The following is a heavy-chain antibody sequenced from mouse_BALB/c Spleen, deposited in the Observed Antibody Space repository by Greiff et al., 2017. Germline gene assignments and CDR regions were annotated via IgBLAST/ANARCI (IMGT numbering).Heavy chain of an antibody. V-gene: IGHV10S3*01. CDR1: GFTFNTNA. Sequence: EVQLVETGGGLVQPKGSLKLSCAASGFTFNTNAMNWVRQAPGKGLEWVARIRSKSNNYATYYADSVKDRFTISRDDSQSMLYLQMNNLKTEDTAMYYCVREGDGYYSYFDYWGQGTTLTVSS. J-gene: IGHJ2*01. D-gene: IGHD2-3*01. CDR3: VREGDGYYSYFDY. CDR2: IRSKSNNYAT.